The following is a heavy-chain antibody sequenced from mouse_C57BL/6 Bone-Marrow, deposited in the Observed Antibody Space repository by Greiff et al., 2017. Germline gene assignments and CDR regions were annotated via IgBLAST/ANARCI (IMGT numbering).Heavy chain of an antibody. V-gene: IGHV14-4*01. CDR2: IDPENGDT. D-gene: IGHD1-1*01. CDR1: GFNIKDDY. J-gene: IGHJ1*03. Sequence: VQLQQSGAELVRPGASVKLSCTASGFNIKDDYMHWVKQRPEQGLEWIGWIDPENGDTEYASKFQGKATITADTSSNTSYLPLSSLPSEDTAVYYCTTYYGSSYWYFDVWGTGTTVTVSS. CDR3: TTYYGSSYWYFDV.